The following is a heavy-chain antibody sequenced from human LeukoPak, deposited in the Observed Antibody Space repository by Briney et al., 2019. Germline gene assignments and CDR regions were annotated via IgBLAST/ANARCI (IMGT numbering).Heavy chain of an antibody. J-gene: IGHJ3*02. CDR2: MNPNSGNT. V-gene: IGHV1-8*03. CDR3: AIVGPAALLLDAFDI. D-gene: IGHD2-2*01. CDR1: GGTFSSYA. Sequence: ASVKVSCKASGGTFSSYAISWVRQAPGQGLEWMGWMNPNSGNTGYAQKFQGRVTITRNTSISTAYMELSSLRSEDTAVYYCAIVGPAALLLDAFDIWGQGTMVTASS.